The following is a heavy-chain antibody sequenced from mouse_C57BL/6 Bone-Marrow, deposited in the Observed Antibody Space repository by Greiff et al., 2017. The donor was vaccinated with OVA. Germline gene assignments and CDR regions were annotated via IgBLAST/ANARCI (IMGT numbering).Heavy chain of an antibody. Sequence: EVQLQESGPVLVKPGASVKMSCKASGYTFTDYYMNWVKQSHGKSLEWIGVINPYNGGTSYNQKFKGKATLTVDKSSSTAYMELNSLTSEDSAVYYCAGRDSLPSFAYWGQGTLVTVSA. J-gene: IGHJ3*01. CDR2: INPYNGGT. CDR3: AGRDSLPSFAY. V-gene: IGHV1-19*01. CDR1: GYTFTDYY.